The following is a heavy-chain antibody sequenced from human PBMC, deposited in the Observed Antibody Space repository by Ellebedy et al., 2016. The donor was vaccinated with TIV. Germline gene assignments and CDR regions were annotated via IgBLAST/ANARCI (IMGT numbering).Heavy chain of an antibody. D-gene: IGHD6-13*01. V-gene: IGHV1-2*02. CDR2: INPNSGGT. Sequence: AASVKVSCKASGYTFTGYYMHWVRQAPGQGLEWMGWINPNSGGTNYAQKFQGRVTMTRDTSISTAYMELSRLRSDDTAVYYCARVEQQLVRNYFDYWGQGTLVTVSS. CDR3: ARVEQQLVRNYFDY. CDR1: GYTFTGYY. J-gene: IGHJ4*02.